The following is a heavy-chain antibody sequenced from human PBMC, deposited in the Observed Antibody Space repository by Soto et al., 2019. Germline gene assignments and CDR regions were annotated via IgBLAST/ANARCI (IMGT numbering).Heavy chain of an antibody. V-gene: IGHV1-69*02. CDR1: GDTFTFYS. CDR2: INPILSMS. D-gene: IGHD3-10*01. J-gene: IGHJ4*02. CDR3: ASSYGSGYRAFDY. Sequence: QVQLVQSGAEVKRPGSSVKVFYKASGDTFTFYSINWVRQAPGLGLEWMGRINPILSMSNYAQRFQGRVTMTADKSTSTAYMELSSLRSEDTAIYYCASSYGSGYRAFDYWGQGALVTVSS.